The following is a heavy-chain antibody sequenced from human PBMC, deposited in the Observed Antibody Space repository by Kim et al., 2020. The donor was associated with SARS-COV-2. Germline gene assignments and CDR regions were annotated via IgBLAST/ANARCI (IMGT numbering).Heavy chain of an antibody. CDR3: ATFDDIVATVSYYYYGMAV. Sequence: GGSLRLSCAASGFTFSSYSMNWVRQAPGKGLEWVSSISSSSSYIDYADSVKGRFTISRDNAKNSLYLQMNSLRAEDTAVYYCATFDDIVATVSYYYYGMAVWGQGTTVTVSS. V-gene: IGHV3-21*01. D-gene: IGHD5-12*01. CDR2: ISSSSSYI. J-gene: IGHJ6*02. CDR1: GFTFSSYS.